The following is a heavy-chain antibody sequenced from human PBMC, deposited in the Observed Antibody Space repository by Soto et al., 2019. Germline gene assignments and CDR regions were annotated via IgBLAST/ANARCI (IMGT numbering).Heavy chain of an antibody. Sequence: QVQLVESGGGVVQPGRSLRLSCAASGFPFTTYGMHWVREGPGKGLEWVAVISYDGSNNFYADSVKGRFTISRDNSKNTLYLHMNSLRPEDTALYYCVGGQYYFDYRGQGTLVIVSS. CDR3: VGGQYYFDY. CDR1: GFPFTTYG. J-gene: IGHJ4*02. CDR2: ISYDGSNN. D-gene: IGHD3-10*01. V-gene: IGHV3-30*03.